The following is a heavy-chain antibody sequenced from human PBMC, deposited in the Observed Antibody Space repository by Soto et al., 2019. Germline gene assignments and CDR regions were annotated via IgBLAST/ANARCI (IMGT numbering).Heavy chain of an antibody. V-gene: IGHV3-21*01. CDR1: TFSLYS. CDR3: GREEGGSHDSWFPP. CDR2: ISSGAAYI. Sequence: EVQVVESGGGLVKPGGSLTLSCNFTFSLYSMNWVRQAPGKGLEWVASISSGAAYIKYADSVQGRFTISRDNAKSSVSLQMSSLRVEDTAVYFFGREEGGSHDSWFPPWGEGTQVTVSA. J-gene: IGHJ5*02. D-gene: IGHD1-26*01.